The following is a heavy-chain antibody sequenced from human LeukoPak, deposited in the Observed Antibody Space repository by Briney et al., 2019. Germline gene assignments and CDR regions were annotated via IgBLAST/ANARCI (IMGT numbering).Heavy chain of an antibody. CDR3: ARDRYYYDSSGYPPTWGIGY. Sequence: ASVKVSCKASGGTFSSYAISRVRQAPGQGLEWMGRIIPIFGTANYAQKFQGRVTITTDESTSTAYMELSSLRSEDTAVYYCARDRYYYDSSGYPPTWGIGYWGQGTLVTVSS. J-gene: IGHJ4*02. D-gene: IGHD3-22*01. CDR1: GGTFSSYA. CDR2: IIPIFGTA. V-gene: IGHV1-69*05.